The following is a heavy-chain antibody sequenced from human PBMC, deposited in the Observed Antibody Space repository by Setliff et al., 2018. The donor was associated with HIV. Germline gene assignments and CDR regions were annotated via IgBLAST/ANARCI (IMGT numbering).Heavy chain of an antibody. D-gene: IGHD6-6*01. CDR1: GDSISSGGYY. Sequence: SETLSLTCTVSGDSISSGGYYWSWIRQPPGKGLEWIGNIYHSGSTLYKPSLKSQVTMSVDTSKNQFSLKLNSVTAADTAVYHCARLSSYRSSSYYFDYWGQGALVTVSS. V-gene: IGHV4-39*01. J-gene: IGHJ4*02. CDR2: IYHSGST. CDR3: ARLSSYRSSSYYFDY.